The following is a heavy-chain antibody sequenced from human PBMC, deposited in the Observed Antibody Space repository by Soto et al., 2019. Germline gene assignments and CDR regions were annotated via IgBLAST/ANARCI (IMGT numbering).Heavy chain of an antibody. CDR2: ISYDGSNK. D-gene: IGHD3-10*01. Sequence: QVQLVESGGGVVQPGRSLRLSCAASGFTFSSYAMHWVRQAPGKGLEWVAVISYDGSNKYYADSVKGRFTISRDNSKNTLYLQMTSLRAEDTAVYYCARDQMGRYYGSGSYYFDYWGQGTRVTVSS. V-gene: IGHV3-30-3*01. CDR1: GFTFSSYA. CDR3: ARDQMGRYYGSGSYYFDY. J-gene: IGHJ4*02.